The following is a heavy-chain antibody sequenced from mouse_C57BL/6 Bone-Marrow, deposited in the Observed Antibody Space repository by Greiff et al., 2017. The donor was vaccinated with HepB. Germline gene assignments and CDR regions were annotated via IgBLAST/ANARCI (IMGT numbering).Heavy chain of an antibody. D-gene: IGHD2-1*01. V-gene: IGHV3-6*01. CDR2: ISYDGSN. Sequence: DVQLQESGPGLVKPSQSLSLTCSVTGYSITSGYYWNWIRQFPGNKLEWMGYISYDGSNNYNPSLKNRISITRDTSKNQFFLKLNSVTTEDTATYYCAREGNFHYAMDYWGQGTSVTVSS. CDR3: AREGNFHYAMDY. CDR1: GYSITSGYY. J-gene: IGHJ4*01.